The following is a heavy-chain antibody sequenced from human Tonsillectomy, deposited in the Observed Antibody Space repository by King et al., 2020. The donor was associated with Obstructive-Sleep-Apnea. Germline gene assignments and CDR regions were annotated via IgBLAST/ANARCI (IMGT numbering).Heavy chain of an antibody. CDR2: IYYSGST. CDR1: GGSISSYY. CDR3: ARTLSIAAAGTGWYFDL. V-gene: IGHV4-59*01. D-gene: IGHD6-13*01. Sequence: QLQESGPGLVKPSETLSLTCTVSGGSISSYYWSWIRQPPGKGLEWIDYIYYSGSTNYNPSLTSRVTISVDTSKNQFSLKLSSVTAADTAVYYCARTLSIAAAGTGWYFDLWGRGTLVTVSS. J-gene: IGHJ2*01.